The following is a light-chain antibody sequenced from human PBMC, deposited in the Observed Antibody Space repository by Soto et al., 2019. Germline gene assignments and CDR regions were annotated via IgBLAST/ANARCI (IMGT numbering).Light chain of an antibody. Sequence: DIHMTQSPFSLSASVEDRVTITCLASQSISSYLNWYQQKPGKPPKLLIYAAVSLQSGIPSRFSAYGSGTDFTLTISSLKPQDSANYYCQQTYSTQGWTFGHGTKVDIK. CDR2: AAV. J-gene: IGKJ1*01. CDR3: QQTYSTQGWT. CDR1: QSISSY. V-gene: IGKV1-39*01.